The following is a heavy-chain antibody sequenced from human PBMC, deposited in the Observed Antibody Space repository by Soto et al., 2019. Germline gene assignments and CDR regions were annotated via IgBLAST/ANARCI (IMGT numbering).Heavy chain of an antibody. CDR2: ISWNGAAT. Sequence: EVQLVESGGGLVQPGGSLRLSCAASGFTFDDYAIHWVRQAPGKGLEWVSGISWNGAATGYADSVKGRFTISRDNAKNTLYIQMNSLWSDDTAIYYCANLPLYGSGFDCWGLGTLVTVSS. CDR1: GFTFDDYA. D-gene: IGHD3-10*01. V-gene: IGHV3-9*01. J-gene: IGHJ4*02. CDR3: ANLPLYGSGFDC.